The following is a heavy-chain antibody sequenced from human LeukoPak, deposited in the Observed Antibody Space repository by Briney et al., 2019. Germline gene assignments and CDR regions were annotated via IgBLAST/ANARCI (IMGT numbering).Heavy chain of an antibody. CDR1: GYTFTSYG. D-gene: IGHD3-3*01. J-gene: IGHJ4*02. Sequence: ASVKVSCKASGYTFTSYGISWVRQAPGQGLERMGWISAYNGNTNYAQKLQGRVTMTTDTSTSTAYMELRSLRSDDTAVYYCARDSYYDFWSGYPIAPFDYWGQGTLVTVSS. CDR3: ARDSYYDFWSGYPIAPFDY. CDR2: ISAYNGNT. V-gene: IGHV1-18*01.